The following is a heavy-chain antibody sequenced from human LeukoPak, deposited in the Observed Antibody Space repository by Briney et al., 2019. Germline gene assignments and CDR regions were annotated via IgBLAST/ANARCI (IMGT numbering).Heavy chain of an antibody. CDR1: GYTFTSYY. CDR3: ARDGTGGYDSSGPGDY. Sequence: ASVKVSCKASGYTFTSYYMHWVRQAPGQGLEWMGIINPSGGSTSYAQKFQGRVTMTRDTSTSTVYMELSSLRSEDTAVYYCARDGTGGYDSSGPGDYWGQGTLVTVSS. D-gene: IGHD3-22*01. J-gene: IGHJ4*02. V-gene: IGHV1-46*01. CDR2: INPSGGST.